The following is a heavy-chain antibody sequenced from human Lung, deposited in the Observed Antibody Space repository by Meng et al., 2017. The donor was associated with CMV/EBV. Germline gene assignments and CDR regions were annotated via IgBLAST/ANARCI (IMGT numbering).Heavy chain of an antibody. Sequence: LXCTVSGGXISNGGYYWSWIRQHPGKGLEWIGYIYYSGSTYYNPSLKSRVTISVDTSKNQFSLKLSSVTAADTAVYYCARDRCSSTSCYFGSYYYGMDVWXQGTXVTVSS. D-gene: IGHD2-2*01. CDR3: ARDRCSSTSCYFGSYYYGMDV. J-gene: IGHJ6*02. CDR2: IYYSGST. CDR1: GGXISNGGYY. V-gene: IGHV4-31*03.